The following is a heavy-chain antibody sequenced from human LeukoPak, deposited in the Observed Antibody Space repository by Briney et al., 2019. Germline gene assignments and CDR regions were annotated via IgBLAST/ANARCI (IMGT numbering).Heavy chain of an antibody. J-gene: IGHJ4*02. Sequence: GGSLRLSCAASGFTFSSYAVHWVRQAPGKGLEWVAVISYDGSNKYYADSVKGRFTISRDNSKNTLYLQMNSLRAEDTAVYYCARDHYYGSVLDWWGQGTLVTVSS. CDR3: ARDHYYGSVLDW. D-gene: IGHD3-10*01. CDR2: ISYDGSNK. CDR1: GFTFSSYA. V-gene: IGHV3-30-3*01.